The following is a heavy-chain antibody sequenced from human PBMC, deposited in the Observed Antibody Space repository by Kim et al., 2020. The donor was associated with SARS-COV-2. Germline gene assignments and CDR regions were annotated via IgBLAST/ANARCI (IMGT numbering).Heavy chain of an antibody. J-gene: IGHJ6*02. Sequence: FEDRVHMTRDTSTSTVYMELSSLRSEDTAVYYCARAIVAADHYYYYGMDVWGQGTTVTVSS. D-gene: IGHD6-13*01. CDR3: ARAIVAADHYYYYGMDV. V-gene: IGHV1-46*01.